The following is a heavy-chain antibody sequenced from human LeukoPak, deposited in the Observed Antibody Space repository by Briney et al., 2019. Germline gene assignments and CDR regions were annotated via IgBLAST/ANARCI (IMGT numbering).Heavy chain of an antibody. CDR2: IWYDGSNK. V-gene: IGHV3-33*01. CDR1: GFTFSSYG. D-gene: IGHD1-26*01. Sequence: GGSLRPSCAASGFTFSSYGMHWVRQAPGKGLEWVAVIWYDGSNKYYADSVKGRFTISRDNSKNTLYLQMNSLRAEDTAVYYCARDDPSGSPMDYWGQGTLVTVSS. J-gene: IGHJ4*02. CDR3: ARDDPSGSPMDY.